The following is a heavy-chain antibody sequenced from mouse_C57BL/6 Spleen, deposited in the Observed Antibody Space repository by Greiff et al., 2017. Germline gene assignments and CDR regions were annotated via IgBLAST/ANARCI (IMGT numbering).Heavy chain of an antibody. CDR1: GYTFTSYW. CDR3: TRSKGGNYYFDY. Sequence: EVQLQQSGTVLARPGASVKMSCKTSGYTFTSYWMHWVKQRPGQGLEWRGAIYPGNSDTSYNQKFKGKAKLTAVTSASTAYMELSSLTNEDSAVYYCTRSKGGNYYFDYWGQGTTLTVSS. V-gene: IGHV1-5*01. D-gene: IGHD2-1*01. CDR2: IYPGNSDT. J-gene: IGHJ2*01.